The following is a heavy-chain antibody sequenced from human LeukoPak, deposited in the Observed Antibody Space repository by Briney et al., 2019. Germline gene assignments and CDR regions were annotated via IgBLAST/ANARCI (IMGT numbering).Heavy chain of an antibody. Sequence: ASVKVSWKASGYTLTGYYMHLLRQAPGQGLEWMGWINPNSGDTNYAQKFQGRVTMTRDTSISTAYMELSRLTSDDTAVYYCAKNPYEYYFDYWGQGTLVTGSS. J-gene: IGHJ4*02. V-gene: IGHV1-2*02. CDR2: INPNSGDT. D-gene: IGHD5-12*01. CDR1: GYTLTGYY. CDR3: AKNPYEYYFDY.